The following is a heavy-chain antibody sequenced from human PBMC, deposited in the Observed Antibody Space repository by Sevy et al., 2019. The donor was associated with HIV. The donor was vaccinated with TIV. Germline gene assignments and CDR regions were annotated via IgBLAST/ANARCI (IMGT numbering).Heavy chain of an antibody. Sequence: GGSLRLSCAASGFTFSRYAMYWVRQAPGKGLEWVAVMSYDGSNKYFPDSVKGRFTISRDNSKNTLYLQMNSLRPEDTAVYYCARDVDSSLADYYYGMDVWGQGTTVTVSS. D-gene: IGHD4-4*01. CDR1: GFTFSRYA. CDR2: MSYDGSNK. J-gene: IGHJ6*02. CDR3: ARDVDSSLADYYYGMDV. V-gene: IGHV3-30-3*01.